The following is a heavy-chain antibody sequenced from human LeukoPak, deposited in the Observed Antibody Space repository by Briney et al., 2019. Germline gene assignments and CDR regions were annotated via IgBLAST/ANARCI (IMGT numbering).Heavy chain of an antibody. D-gene: IGHD4-17*01. Sequence: SETLSLTCTVSGGSISRYYWSWIRQPPGKGLEWSGYINYSGSTKYSPSLKSRVTISVDTSKNQFSLKLSSVTAADTAVYYCARDPHYGDILNDPFDIWGQGTMVTVSS. CDR2: INYSGST. CDR1: GGSISRYY. J-gene: IGHJ3*02. CDR3: ARDPHYGDILNDPFDI. V-gene: IGHV4-59*01.